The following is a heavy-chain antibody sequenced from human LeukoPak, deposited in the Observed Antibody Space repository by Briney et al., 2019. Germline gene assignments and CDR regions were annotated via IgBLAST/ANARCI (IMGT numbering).Heavy chain of an antibody. D-gene: IGHD3-3*01. CDR1: GFTFSDYY. CDR2: ISSSGSTI. V-gene: IGHV3-11*01. J-gene: IGHJ4*02. CDR3: ARDAEPDYDFWSGYSAY. Sequence: GGSLRLSCAASGFTFSDYYMSWIRQAPGKGLEWVSYISSSGSTIYYADSVKGRSTISRDNAKNSLYLQMNSLRAEDTAVYYCARDAEPDYDFWSGYSAYWGQGTLVTVSS.